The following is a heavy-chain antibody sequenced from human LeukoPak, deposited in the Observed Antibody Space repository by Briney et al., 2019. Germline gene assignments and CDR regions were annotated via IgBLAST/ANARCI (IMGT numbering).Heavy chain of an antibody. CDR1: GFTXXSXG. Sequence: SLRLSXXXXGFTXXSXGMHWVRXAPGKGLEWVAVIWYDGSNKYYADSVKGRFTIPTDNSKNTLYLQMNSLRAEDTAVYYCARDTSRIAAAGITPGYWGQGTLVTVSS. D-gene: IGHD6-13*01. CDR3: ARDTSRIAAAGITPGY. V-gene: IGHV3-33*01. J-gene: IGHJ4*02. CDR2: IWYDGSNK.